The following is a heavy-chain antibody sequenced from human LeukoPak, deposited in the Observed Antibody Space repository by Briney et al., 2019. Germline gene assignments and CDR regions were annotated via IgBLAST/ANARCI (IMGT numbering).Heavy chain of an antibody. D-gene: IGHD3-10*01. CDR3: ARDLGITMVRGVIGLSYYGMDV. Sequence: ASVKVSCKASGYTFTDYSIHWVRQAPGQGLEWMGWINPNSGGTNYAQKFQGRVTMTRDTSISTAYMELSRLRSDDTAVYYCARDLGITMVRGVIGLSYYGMDVWGQGTTVTVSS. J-gene: IGHJ6*02. CDR2: INPNSGGT. V-gene: IGHV1-2*02. CDR1: GYTFTDYS.